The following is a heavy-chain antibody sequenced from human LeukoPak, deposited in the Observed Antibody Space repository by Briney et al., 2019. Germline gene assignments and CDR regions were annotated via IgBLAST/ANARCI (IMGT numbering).Heavy chain of an antibody. CDR2: IYPGDSDI. V-gene: IGHV5-51*01. CDR1: GYRFSNYW. CDR3: ARQEYCSGGSCYTWFDP. Sequence: GGSLKISCKGSGYRFSNYWIGWVRHMPGKGLEWMGMIYPGDSDIRYTPSFQGQVTISADKSISTAYLQWSSLKASDTAMYYCARQEYCSGGSCYTWFDPWGQGTLVTVSS. D-gene: IGHD2-15*01. J-gene: IGHJ5*02.